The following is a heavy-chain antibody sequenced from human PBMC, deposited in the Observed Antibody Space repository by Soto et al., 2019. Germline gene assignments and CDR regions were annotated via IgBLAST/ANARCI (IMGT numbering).Heavy chain of an antibody. Sequence: EVQLLESGGGLVQPGGSLRLSCAASGFTFSSFAMSWVRQAPGKGLEWLAAITFRGDYTYYADSVKGRFTLSRDNSRNRLDLEMNSLQVEDTALYYWAKLGTMGVVDAGGQGTLRTVSS. V-gene: IGHV3-23*01. J-gene: IGHJ5*02. D-gene: IGHD3-22*01. CDR3: AKLGTMGVVDA. CDR2: ITFRGDYT. CDR1: GFTFSSFA.